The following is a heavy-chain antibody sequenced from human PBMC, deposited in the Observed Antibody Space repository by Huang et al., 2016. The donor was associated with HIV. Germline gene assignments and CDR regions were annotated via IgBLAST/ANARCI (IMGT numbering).Heavy chain of an antibody. V-gene: IGHV5-51*01. CDR2: IEPGDADT. CDR1: GYTFNGYW. D-gene: IGHD2-2*01. J-gene: IGHJ3*02. Sequence: EVQLVQSGAVVKKPGESLKISCKGSGYTFNGYWIGWVRQMPGKGLEWMGIIEPGDADTTYSPSVQGQVTISADKSISTAYLQWSGLKASDTAMYYCARQGVGDVVVEPTGLGAFDIWGQGTMVTVSS. CDR3: ARQGVGDVVVEPTGLGAFDI.